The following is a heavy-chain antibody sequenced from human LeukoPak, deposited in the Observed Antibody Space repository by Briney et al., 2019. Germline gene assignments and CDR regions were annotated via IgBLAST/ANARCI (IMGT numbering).Heavy chain of an antibody. CDR2: ITDSGGDT. CDR1: GFTFGSYA. V-gene: IGHV3-23*01. J-gene: IGHJ4*02. Sequence: GGSLRLSRVASGFTFGSYAMSWVRQDPGKGLEWVSAITDSGGDTYYADSVKGRFTISRDNSKNTLYLQMNSLRAEDTAVYYCAKGSSPSRPYYFDCWGQGTLVTVSS. CDR3: AKGSSPSRPYYFDC. D-gene: IGHD6-6*01.